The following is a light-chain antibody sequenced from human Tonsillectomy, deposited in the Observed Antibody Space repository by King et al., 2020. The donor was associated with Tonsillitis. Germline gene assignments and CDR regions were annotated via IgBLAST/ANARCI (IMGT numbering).Light chain of an antibody. J-gene: IGKJ2*01. V-gene: IGKV1-16*02. CDR3: QQYNSFPYT. Sequence: SGVPSKFSGEVSRTDFTLTISSLQPEDFATYYCQQYNSFPYTFGQGTKLEI.